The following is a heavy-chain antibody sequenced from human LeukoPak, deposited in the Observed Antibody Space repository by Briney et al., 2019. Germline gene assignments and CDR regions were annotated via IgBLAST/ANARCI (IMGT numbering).Heavy chain of an antibody. CDR3: ARDSRRVGATGGSDY. D-gene: IGHD1-26*01. Sequence: GGSLRLSCVASGFTFSDYWMSWGRQAPGKGLEWVANIKQERREKNYVDSVEGRSTISTDNAKNSLSLQLNSLIADDTAVYYCARDSRRVGATGGSDYWGQGTLVTVSS. CDR1: GFTFSDYW. CDR2: IKQERREK. J-gene: IGHJ4*02. V-gene: IGHV3-7*03.